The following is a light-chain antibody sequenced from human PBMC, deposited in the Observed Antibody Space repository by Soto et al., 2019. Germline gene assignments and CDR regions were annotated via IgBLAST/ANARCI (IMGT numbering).Light chain of an antibody. J-gene: IGLJ1*01. CDR1: SSDIGSYDY. Sequence: QSALTQPASVSGSPGQSITISCTGTSSDIGSYDYVSWYQHQPGKAPKLIIYEVTNRPSGVSHRFSASKSGSTAYLTISGLQAEDEADYYCSSYSYTGTSYVFGTGTKLTVL. V-gene: IGLV2-14*01. CDR2: EVT. CDR3: SSYSYTGTSYV.